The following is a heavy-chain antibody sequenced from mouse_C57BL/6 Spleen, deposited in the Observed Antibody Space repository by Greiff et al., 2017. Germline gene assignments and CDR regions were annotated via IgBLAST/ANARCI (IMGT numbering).Heavy chain of an antibody. D-gene: IGHD1-1*01. CDR2: IYPRSGNT. J-gene: IGHJ2*01. V-gene: IGHV1-81*01. Sequence: QVQLKQSGAELARPGASVKLSCKASGYTFTSYGISWVKQRTGQGLEWIGEIYPRSGNTYYNEKFKGKATLTADKSSSTAYMELRSLTSEDSAVYFCARGITTVPHFDYWGQGTTRTVSS. CDR3: ARGITTVPHFDY. CDR1: GYTFTSYG.